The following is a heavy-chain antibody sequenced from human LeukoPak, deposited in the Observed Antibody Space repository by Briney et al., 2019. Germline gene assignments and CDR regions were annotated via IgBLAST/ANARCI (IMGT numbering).Heavy chain of an antibody. V-gene: IGHV4-61*08. CDR1: GGSISSGGYY. CDR3: ARQQGLWFGY. J-gene: IGHJ4*02. D-gene: IGHD3-10*01. Sequence: SQTLSLTFTVSGGSISSGGYYWSWIRQPPGKGLEWIGYIYYSGSTNYNPSLKSRVTISVDTSKNQFSLKLSSVTAADTAVYYCARQQGLWFGYWGQGTLATVSS. CDR2: IYYSGST.